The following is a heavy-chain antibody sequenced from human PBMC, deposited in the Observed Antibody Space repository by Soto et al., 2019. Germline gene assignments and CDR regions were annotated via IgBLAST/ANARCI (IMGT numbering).Heavy chain of an antibody. V-gene: IGHV4-59*01. D-gene: IGHD2-15*01. CDR3: ARAGAATLSDF. CDR2: IYYSGSA. J-gene: IGHJ4*02. CDR1: GGSISNYY. Sequence: PSETLSLTCTVSGGSISNYYCSWLRQPPGKGLEWIGYIYYSGSANYNPSLKSRVTISVDTSKNQFSLKLSSVTAADTAVYYCARAGAATLSDFWGQGTLVTVS.